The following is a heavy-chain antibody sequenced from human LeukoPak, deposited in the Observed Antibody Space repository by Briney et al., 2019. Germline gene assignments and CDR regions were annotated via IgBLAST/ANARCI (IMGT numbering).Heavy chain of an antibody. Sequence: ASVKVSCKASGYTFTSYGISWVRQAPGQGLEWMGWVSGYNTNAHYAQNFRGRVTVTTDTSTSTGYMEMRSLRSDDTAMYYCARDYQRQWGYWGQGTLVTVSS. J-gene: IGHJ4*02. CDR3: ARDYQRQWGY. D-gene: IGHD1-26*01. CDR1: GYTFTSYG. CDR2: VSGYNTNA. V-gene: IGHV1-18*01.